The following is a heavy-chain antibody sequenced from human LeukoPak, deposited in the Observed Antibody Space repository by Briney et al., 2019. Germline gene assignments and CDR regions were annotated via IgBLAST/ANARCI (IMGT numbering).Heavy chain of an antibody. Sequence: SETLSLTCTVSGGSISNYYWSWIRQPPGKGLEWIGYIYYSGSTNYNPSLKSRVTISVDTSKNQFSLKLSSVTAADTAVYYCATTTTIASWFDPWGQGTLVTVSS. CDR3: ATTTTIASWFDP. V-gene: IGHV4-59*08. CDR2: IYYSGST. CDR1: GGSISNYY. D-gene: IGHD2-21*01. J-gene: IGHJ5*02.